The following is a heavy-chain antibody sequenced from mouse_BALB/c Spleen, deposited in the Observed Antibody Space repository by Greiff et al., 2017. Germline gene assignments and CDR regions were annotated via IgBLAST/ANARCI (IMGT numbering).Heavy chain of an antibody. V-gene: IGHV5-4*02. D-gene: IGHD2-1*01. CDR1: GFTFSDYY. CDR3: ARDPQYGNYSAWFAY. J-gene: IGHJ3*01. Sequence: DVHLVESGGGLVKPGGSLKLSCAASGFTFSDYYMYWVRQTPEKRLEWVATISDGGSYTYYPDSVKGRFTISRDNAKNNLYLQMSSLKSEDTAMYYCARDPQYGNYSAWFAYWGQGTLVTVSA. CDR2: ISDGGSYT.